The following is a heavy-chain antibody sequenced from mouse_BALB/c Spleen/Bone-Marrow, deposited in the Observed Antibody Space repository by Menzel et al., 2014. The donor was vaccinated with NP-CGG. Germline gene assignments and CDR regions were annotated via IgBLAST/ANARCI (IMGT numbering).Heavy chain of an antibody. CDR3: ARGGGSWYFDV. CDR1: GFSLTSYG. CDR2: IWAGGST. V-gene: IGHV2-9*02. Sequence: VHLVESGPGLVAPSQSLSITCTVSGFSLTSYGVHWVRRPPGKGLEWLGVIWAGGSTNYNSALMSRLSISKDNSKSQVFLKMNSLQTDDTAMYYCARGGGSWYFDVWGAGTTVTVSS. J-gene: IGHJ1*01.